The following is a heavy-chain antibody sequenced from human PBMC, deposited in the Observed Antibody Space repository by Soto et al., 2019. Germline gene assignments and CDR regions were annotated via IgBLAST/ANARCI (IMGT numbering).Heavy chain of an antibody. CDR1: GYTFTSYD. CDR3: ARGMAFWVATSTSWYFYL. D-gene: IGHD5-12*01. J-gene: IGHJ2*01. V-gene: IGHV1-8*01. CDR2: MNPNSGNT. Sequence: ASVKVSCKASGYTFTSYDINWVRQATGQGLEWMGWMNPNSGNTGYAQKFQGRVTMTRDTSISTAYMELSSLRSEDTAVYYCARGMAFWVATSTSWYFYLCGSRNLV.